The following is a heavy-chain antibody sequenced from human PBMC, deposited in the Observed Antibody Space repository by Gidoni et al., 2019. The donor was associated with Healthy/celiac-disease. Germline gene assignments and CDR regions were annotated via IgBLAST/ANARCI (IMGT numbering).Heavy chain of an antibody. CDR1: GFTFSSYA. Sequence: QVQLVESGGGVVQPGRSLRLSCAASGFTFSSYARHWVRQAPGKGLEWVAVISYDGSNKYYADSVKGRFTISRDNSKNTLYLQMNSLRAEDTAVYYCARGKAAAVDAFDIWGQGTMVTVSS. V-gene: IGHV3-30*04. D-gene: IGHD6-13*01. J-gene: IGHJ3*02. CDR2: ISYDGSNK. CDR3: ARGKAAAVDAFDI.